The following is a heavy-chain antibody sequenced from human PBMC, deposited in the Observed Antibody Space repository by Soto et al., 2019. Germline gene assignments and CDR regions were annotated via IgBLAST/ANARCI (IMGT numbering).Heavy chain of an antibody. CDR3: ARLGTYYDSWSGLYGLDV. CDR2: IYSGATT. Sequence: TGGSLRLSCAASGFTVSSSYMSWVRQAPGKGLEWVSGIYSGATTSYADSVKGRFTISRDNSENTVSLQMNSLRVEDTAVYYCARLGTYYDSWSGLYGLDVWGQGTTVTVSS. J-gene: IGHJ6*02. CDR1: GFTVSSSY. D-gene: IGHD3-3*01. V-gene: IGHV3-53*01.